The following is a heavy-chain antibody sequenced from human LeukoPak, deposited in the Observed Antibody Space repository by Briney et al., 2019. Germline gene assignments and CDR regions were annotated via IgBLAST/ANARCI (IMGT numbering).Heavy chain of an antibody. V-gene: IGHV4-30-4*08. D-gene: IGHD5-18*01. CDR2: TYYSGST. Sequence: SQTLSLTCTVSGGSISSGDYYWSWIRQPPGKGREWIGYTYYSGSTYYNPSLKSRVTISVDASKNQFSLKLSSVTAADTAVYYCARVRRVQLWLMGYYYYYMDVWGKGTTVTVSS. J-gene: IGHJ6*03. CDR1: GGSISSGDYY. CDR3: ARVRRVQLWLMGYYYYYMDV.